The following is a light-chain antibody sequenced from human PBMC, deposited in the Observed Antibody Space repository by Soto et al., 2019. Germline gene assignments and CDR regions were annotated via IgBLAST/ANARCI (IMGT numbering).Light chain of an antibody. V-gene: IGKV1-5*01. CDR1: QSVTKW. CDR2: DAS. CDR3: QHYNGHSAWS. Sequence: DIQMTQSPSTLSAYVGDRVTITCRASQSVTKWVAWYQQRPGQAPKILIWDASSLQRGVPSRFSGSGYGTEFTLSISSLQPDDFATYYCQHYNGHSAWSFGQGTKVDMK. J-gene: IGKJ1*01.